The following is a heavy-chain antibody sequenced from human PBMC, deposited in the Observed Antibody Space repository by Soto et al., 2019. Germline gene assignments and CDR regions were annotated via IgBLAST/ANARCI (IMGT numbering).Heavy chain of an antibody. CDR1: GGSISSSSYY. Sequence: SETLSLTCTVPGGSISSSSYYWGWIRQPPGKGLEWIGSIYYSGSTYYNPSLKSRVTISVDTSKNQFSLKLSSVTAADTAVYYCARLNYYDSSGRIFDYWGQGTLVTVSS. CDR2: IYYSGST. D-gene: IGHD3-22*01. J-gene: IGHJ4*02. CDR3: ARLNYYDSSGRIFDY. V-gene: IGHV4-39*01.